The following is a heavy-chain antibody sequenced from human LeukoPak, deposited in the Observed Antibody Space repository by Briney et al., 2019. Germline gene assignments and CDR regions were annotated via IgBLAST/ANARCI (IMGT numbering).Heavy chain of an antibody. J-gene: IGHJ4*02. CDR2: IYYSGST. CDR3: ARHYGDYDLYYFDY. D-gene: IGHD4-17*01. CDR1: GGSISSYY. V-gene: IGHV4-59*08. Sequence: SETLSLTCTVSGGSISSYYWSWIRQPPGKGLEWIGYIYYSGSTNYNPSLKSRVTISVDTSKNQFSLKLSSVTAVDTAVYYCARHYGDYDLYYFDYWGQGTLVTVSS.